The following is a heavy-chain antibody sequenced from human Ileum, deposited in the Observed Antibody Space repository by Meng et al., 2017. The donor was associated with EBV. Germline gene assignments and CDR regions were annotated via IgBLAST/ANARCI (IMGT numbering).Heavy chain of an antibody. Sequence: QPQLQVSGPGPVKPSETLSLTGTVSGGPINSSSYYWGWIRQPPGKGLEWIGSIYYSGRTYYNPSLKSRVTISVDTSKNQFSLKLSSVTAADTAVYYCARPIAAAGWFDPWGQGTLVTVSS. CDR3: ARPIAAAGWFDP. J-gene: IGHJ5*02. CDR2: IYYSGRT. V-gene: IGHV4-39*01. D-gene: IGHD6-13*01. CDR1: GGPINSSSYY.